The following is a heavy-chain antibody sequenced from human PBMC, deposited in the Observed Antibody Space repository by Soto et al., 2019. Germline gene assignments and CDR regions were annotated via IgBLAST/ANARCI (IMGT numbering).Heavy chain of an antibody. Sequence: WTWLRQHPGKGLEWIGYIYYSGSTYYNPSLKSRVTISVDTSKNQFSLKLSSVTAADTAMYYCARASGLEYDSSGYSYYFVYWGQGTLVTVSS. CDR2: IYYSGST. J-gene: IGHJ4*02. D-gene: IGHD3-22*01. CDR3: ARASGLEYDSSGYSYYFVY. V-gene: IGHV4-31*02.